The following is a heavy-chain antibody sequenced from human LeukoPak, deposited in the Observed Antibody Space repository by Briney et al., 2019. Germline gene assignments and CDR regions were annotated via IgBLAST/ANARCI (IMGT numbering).Heavy chain of an antibody. CDR2: ISSSSSYI. Sequence: PGGSLRLSCAASGFTFSSYAMHWVRQAPGKGLEWVSSISSSSSYICYADSVKGRFTISRDNAKNSLYLQMNSLRAEDTAVYYCARVGFLEWLSEAWGQGTLVTVSS. J-gene: IGHJ5*02. V-gene: IGHV3-21*01. CDR1: GFTFSSYA. D-gene: IGHD3-3*02. CDR3: ARVGFLEWLSEA.